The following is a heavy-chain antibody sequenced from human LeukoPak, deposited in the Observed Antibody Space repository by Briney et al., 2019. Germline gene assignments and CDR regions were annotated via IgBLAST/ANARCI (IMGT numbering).Heavy chain of an antibody. CDR2: VYYSGST. CDR1: GGSISTYY. V-gene: IGHV4-59*01. J-gene: IGHJ4*02. D-gene: IGHD2-2*01. Sequence: SETLSLTCTVSGGSISTYYWSWIRQPPGKGLEWIGYVYYSGSTNCNPSLKSRVTISVDTSKNQFSLKLSSVTAADTAVYYCARLPLYCSTTTCYLNYFDFCGQGTLVTVSS. CDR3: ARLPLYCSTTTCYLNYFDF.